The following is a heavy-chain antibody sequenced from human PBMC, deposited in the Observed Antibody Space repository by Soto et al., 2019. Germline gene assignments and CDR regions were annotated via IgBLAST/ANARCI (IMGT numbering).Heavy chain of an antibody. J-gene: IGHJ4*02. D-gene: IGHD4-17*01. CDR3: ARAEDYDDYVRLFDY. V-gene: IGHV4-34*01. CDR1: GGSFSGYY. Sequence: QVQLQQWGAGLLKPSETLSLTCAVYGGSFSGYYWSWIRQPPGKGLEWIGEINHSGSTNYNPSLKSRVTISVDTSKNQFSLKLSSVTAADTAVYYCARAEDYDDYVRLFDYWGQGTLVTVSS. CDR2: INHSGST.